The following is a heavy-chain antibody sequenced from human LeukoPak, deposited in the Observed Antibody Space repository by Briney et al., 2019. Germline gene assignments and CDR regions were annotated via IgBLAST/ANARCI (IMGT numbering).Heavy chain of an antibody. CDR2: ITSDGGGA. V-gene: IGHV3-74*01. CDR1: GITYGNNW. Sequence: GGSLRLSCAASGITYGNNWMHWVRQGPGKGLVGISRITSDGGGAIYADSVKGRFTVSRDNAKNTLYLQMNSLRAEDTAVYYCARDVPHNWFDTWGQGTLVTVSS. CDR3: ARDVPHNWFDT. J-gene: IGHJ5*02.